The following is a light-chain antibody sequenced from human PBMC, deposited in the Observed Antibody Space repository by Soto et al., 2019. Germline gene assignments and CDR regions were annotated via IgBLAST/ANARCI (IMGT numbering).Light chain of an antibody. CDR1: QSISSW. CDR2: GAS. CDR3: QQYRTSSPT. V-gene: IGKV1-5*01. Sequence: DIQMTQSPSTLSASVGDRVTITCRASQSISSWLAWYQQTPRKAPRLLIYGASNLEGGVPSRFSGSGYGTEFPLTVSLLQPDDFATYFCQQYRTSSPTLGQGTKLEIK. J-gene: IGKJ2*01.